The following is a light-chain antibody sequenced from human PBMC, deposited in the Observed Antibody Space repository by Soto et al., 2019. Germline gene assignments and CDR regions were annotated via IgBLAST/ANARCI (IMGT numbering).Light chain of an antibody. V-gene: IGLV2-11*01. CDR2: DVS. J-gene: IGLJ2*01. CDR3: CSYAGSYTIL. Sequence: QSVLTQPRSVSGSPGQSVTISCTGTSSDVGGYNYVSWYQQHPGKAPKLMIYDVSKRPSGVPDRFSSSKSGNTASLTISGLQAEDEADYYCCSYAGSYTILFGGGTQLTVL. CDR1: SSDVGGYNY.